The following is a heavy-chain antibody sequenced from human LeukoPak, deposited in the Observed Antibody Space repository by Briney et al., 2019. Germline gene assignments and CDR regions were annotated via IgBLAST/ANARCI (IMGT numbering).Heavy chain of an antibody. CDR2: INPNSGGT. D-gene: IGHD6-19*01. CDR1: GYTFTGYY. Sequence: ASVKVSCKASGYTFTGYYMHWVRQAPGQGLEWKGRINPNSGGTNYAQKFQGRVTMTRDTSISTAYMELSRLRSDDTAVYYCARVPPGEQWLVRGNWFDPWGRGTLVTVSS. V-gene: IGHV1-2*06. CDR3: ARVPPGEQWLVRGNWFDP. J-gene: IGHJ5*02.